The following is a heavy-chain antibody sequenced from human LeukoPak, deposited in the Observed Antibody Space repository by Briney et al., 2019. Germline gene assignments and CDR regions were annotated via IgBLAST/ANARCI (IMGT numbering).Heavy chain of an antibody. Sequence: GGSLRLSCAASGFTFSSYGMHWVRQAPGKGLEWVAVIWYDGSNKYYADSVKGRFTIPRDNSKNTLYLQMNSLRAENTAVYYCARDKEAVAVYYFDYWGQGTLVTVSS. CDR3: ARDKEAVAVYYFDY. V-gene: IGHV3-33*01. D-gene: IGHD6-19*01. CDR2: IWYDGSNK. J-gene: IGHJ4*02. CDR1: GFTFSSYG.